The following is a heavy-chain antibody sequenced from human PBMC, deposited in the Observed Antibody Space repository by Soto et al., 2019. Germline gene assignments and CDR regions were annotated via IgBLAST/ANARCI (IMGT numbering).Heavy chain of an antibody. CDR2: ISASSGNT. CDR3: ARRPPFSYGDFVTYYFDY. Sequence: QVQLVQSGAEVKKPGASVKVSCKASGYPFTRYGISWVRQAPGQGLEWMGWISASSGNTNYAQKLQGRVTMTTDTSTTTAYMELRSLRSDDTAVYYCARRPPFSYGDFVTYYFDYRGQGTLVTVSS. V-gene: IGHV1-18*01. D-gene: IGHD4-17*01. CDR1: GYPFTRYG. J-gene: IGHJ4*02.